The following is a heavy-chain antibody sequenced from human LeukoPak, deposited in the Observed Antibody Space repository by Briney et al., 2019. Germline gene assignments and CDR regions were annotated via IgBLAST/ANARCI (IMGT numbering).Heavy chain of an antibody. V-gene: IGHV3-11*04. D-gene: IGHD1-26*01. J-gene: IGHJ6*03. Sequence: GGSLRLSCAASGFTFSDYYMSWIRQAPGKGLEWVSYISSSGSTIYYADSVKGRFTISRDNAKNSPYLQMNSLRAEDTAVYYCAKGHGWEASYYYYYMDVWGKGTTVTISS. CDR3: AKGHGWEASYYYYYMDV. CDR2: ISSSGSTI. CDR1: GFTFSDYY.